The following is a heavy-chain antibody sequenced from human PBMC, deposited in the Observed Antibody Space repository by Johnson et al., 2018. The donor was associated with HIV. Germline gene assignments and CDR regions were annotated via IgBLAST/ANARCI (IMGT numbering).Heavy chain of an antibody. D-gene: IGHD2-15*01. CDR2: ISYDGSNK. CDR3: TRNGDIVVVVAAIPDAFDI. V-gene: IGHV3-30*04. Sequence: QVQLVESGGGVVQPGRSLRLSCAASGFTFSSYAMHWVRQAPGKGLEWVAVISYDGSNKYYADSVKGRFTISRDDSKSIAYLQMNSLKTEDTAVYYCTRNGDIVVVVAAIPDAFDIWGQGTMVTVSS. J-gene: IGHJ3*02. CDR1: GFTFSSYA.